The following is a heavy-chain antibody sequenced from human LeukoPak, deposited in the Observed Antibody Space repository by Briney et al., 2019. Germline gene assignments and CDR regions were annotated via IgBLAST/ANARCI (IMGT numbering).Heavy chain of an antibody. CDR3: ARVGFRTMVRGVMNY. CDR1: GGSFSSYY. CDR2: INHSGST. D-gene: IGHD3-10*01. V-gene: IGHV4-34*01. J-gene: IGHJ4*02. Sequence: SETLSLTCAVYGGSFSSYYWSWIRQPPGKGLEWIGEINHSGSTNYNPSLKSRVTISVDTSKNQFSLKLSSVTAADTAVYYCARVGFRTMVRGVMNYWGQGTLVTVSS.